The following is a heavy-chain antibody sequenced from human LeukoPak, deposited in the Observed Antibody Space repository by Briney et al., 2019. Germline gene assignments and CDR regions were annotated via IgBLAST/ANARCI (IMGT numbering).Heavy chain of an antibody. CDR3: ARLPAPGYCSGGSCPDY. D-gene: IGHD2-15*01. J-gene: IGHJ4*02. Sequence: SVKVSCKASGYTFTSYDINWVRQAPGQGLEWMGGIIPIFGTANYAQKFQGRVTITADKSTSTAYMELSSLRSEDTAVYYCARLPAPGYCSGGSCPDYWGQGTLVTVSS. V-gene: IGHV1-69*06. CDR2: IIPIFGTA. CDR1: GYTFTSYD.